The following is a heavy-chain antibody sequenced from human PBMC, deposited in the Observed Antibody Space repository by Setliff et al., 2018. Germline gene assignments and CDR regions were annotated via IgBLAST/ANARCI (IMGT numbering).Heavy chain of an antibody. CDR3: VRTDYSDGRYSMDV. V-gene: IGHV4-4*02. CDR2: INHSGNT. D-gene: IGHD6-19*01. Sequence: SETLSLTCAVSGDSISSGNWWSWVRQPPEKGLEWIGEINHSGNTNYNPSLKSRVTISVDKSTSQFSLKLNSVTAADTAVYYCVRTDYSDGRYSMDVWGKGTTVTVSS. CDR1: GDSISSGNW. J-gene: IGHJ6*03.